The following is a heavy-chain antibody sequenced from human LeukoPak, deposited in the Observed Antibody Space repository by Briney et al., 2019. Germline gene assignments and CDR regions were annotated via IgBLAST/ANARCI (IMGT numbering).Heavy chain of an antibody. CDR3: SRDLRGHVLRFLEWLLQDAFDI. CDR2: ISYDGSNK. CDR1: GFSSGSYG. Sequence: GGALRLSSAASGFSSGSYGMHRVRHEPRKGLEWVAVISYDGSNKYYADSVNGRFTGSRDNSKNTLYLQMNSVKAEHKAVYYGSRDLRGHVLRFLEWLLQDAFDIWGQGTMVTVSS. J-gene: IGHJ3*02. V-gene: IGHV3-30*03. D-gene: IGHD3-3*01.